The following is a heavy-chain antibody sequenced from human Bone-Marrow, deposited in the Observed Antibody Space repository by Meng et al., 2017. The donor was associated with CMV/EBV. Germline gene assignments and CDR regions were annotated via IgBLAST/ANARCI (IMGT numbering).Heavy chain of an antibody. CDR1: GGSISSYY. Sequence: GSLRLSCTVSGGSISSYYWSWIRQPPGKGLEWIGYIYYSGSTNYNPSLKSRVTISVDTSKNQFSLKLSSVTAADTAVYYCARRSSSWTRFDYWGQGTLVTVSS. CDR3: ARRSSSWTRFDY. J-gene: IGHJ4*02. CDR2: IYYSGST. D-gene: IGHD6-13*01. V-gene: IGHV4-59*12.